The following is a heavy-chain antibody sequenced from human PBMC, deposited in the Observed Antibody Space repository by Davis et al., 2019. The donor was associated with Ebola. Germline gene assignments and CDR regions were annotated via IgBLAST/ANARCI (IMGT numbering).Heavy chain of an antibody. CDR3: ARSMTTVTTFGYYYYYMDV. J-gene: IGHJ6*03. D-gene: IGHD4-17*01. CDR2: IYYTGSA. V-gene: IGHV4-59*11. Sequence: PSETLSLTCTVSGVSISRHYWSWIRQPPGKRLEWIGSIYYTGSAYYNSSLNSRVTISVDTSKNQFSLKLSSVTAADTAVYYCARSMTTVTTFGYYYYYMDVWGKGTTVTVSS. CDR1: GVSISRHY.